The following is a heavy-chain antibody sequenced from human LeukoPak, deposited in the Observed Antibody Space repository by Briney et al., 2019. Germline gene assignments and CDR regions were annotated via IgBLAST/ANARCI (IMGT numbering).Heavy chain of an antibody. J-gene: IGHJ3*02. CDR3: AGDMGGYSTSYAFDI. CDR1: GFIFSSFS. D-gene: IGHD2-2*01. CDR2: ISKSSTYI. V-gene: IGHV3-21*06. Sequence: PGASLRLSCAASGFIFSSFSMNWVRQAPGKGLEWVSSISKSSTYIYYADSMKGRFTVSRDNARNSLSLQMNSLRAEDTAIYYFAGDMGGYSTSYAFDIWGPGTMVTVSS.